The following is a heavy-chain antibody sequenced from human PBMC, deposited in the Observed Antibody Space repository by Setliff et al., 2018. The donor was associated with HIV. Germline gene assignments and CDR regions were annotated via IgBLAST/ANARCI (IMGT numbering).Heavy chain of an antibody. V-gene: IGHV4-34*01. J-gene: IGHJ4*02. CDR3: AKSPGFSGYGGSG. CDR2: ISYSGST. CDR1: GGSFSDYS. Sequence: SETLSLTCAVYGGSFSDYSWSWIRQPPGKGLEWIGEISYSGSTNYNPSLKSRVTISIDTSKNQLSLRLTSVTAADTAAYYCAKSPGFSGYGGSGWGQGTLVTVSS. D-gene: IGHD5-12*01.